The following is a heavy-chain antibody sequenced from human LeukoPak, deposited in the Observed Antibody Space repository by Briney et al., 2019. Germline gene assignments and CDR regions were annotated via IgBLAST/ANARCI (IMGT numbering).Heavy chain of an antibody. D-gene: IGHD3-10*01. CDR1: GFTFSSYS. J-gene: IGHJ4*02. CDR2: ISSSSYI. CDR3: ARNVGYYGSGSYS. Sequence: GGSLRLSCAASGFTFSSYSMNWVRQAPGKGLEWVSSISSSSYIYYADSVKGRFTISRDNAKNSLYLQMNSLRAEDTAVYYCARNVGYYGSGSYSWGQGTLVTVSS. V-gene: IGHV3-21*01.